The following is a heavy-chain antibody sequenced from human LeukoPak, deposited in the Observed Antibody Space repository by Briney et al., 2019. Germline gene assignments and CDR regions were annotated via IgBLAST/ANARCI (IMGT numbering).Heavy chain of an antibody. CDR1: GFTFDDYA. V-gene: IGHV3-9*01. Sequence: GGSLRLSCAASGFTFDDYAMHWVRQAPGKGLEWVSGISWNSGSIGYADSVKGRFTISRDNSKNMVYLQMNGLRAGDTALYYCARDWSNDDSGIDFWGQGTLVTVS. CDR2: ISWNSGSI. D-gene: IGHD1-26*01. CDR3: ARDWSNDDSGIDF. J-gene: IGHJ4*02.